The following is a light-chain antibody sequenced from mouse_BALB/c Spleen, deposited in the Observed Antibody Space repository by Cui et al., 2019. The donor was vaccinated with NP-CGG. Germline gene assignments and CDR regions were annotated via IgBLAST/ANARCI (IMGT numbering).Light chain of an antibody. J-gene: IGLJ1*01. V-gene: IGLV1*01. CDR1: TGAVTTSNY. Sequence: PVLTQESAPTTSPGKTVTFTCGSSTGAVTTSNYANLVQEKPDHLFPGLIGRTNNRAPGVPARFSGSLIGDKAALTIIGAQTEDEAIYFCALLYTNHWVFGGGTKLTVL. CDR2: RTN. CDR3: ALLYTNHWV.